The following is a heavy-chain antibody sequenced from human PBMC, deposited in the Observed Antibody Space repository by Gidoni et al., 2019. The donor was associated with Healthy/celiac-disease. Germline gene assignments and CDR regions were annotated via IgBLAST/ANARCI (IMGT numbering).Heavy chain of an antibody. J-gene: IGHJ3*02. CDR3: AKPLLYYYDSSGYYGDAFDI. CDR2: ISGSGGST. CDR1: GFAFSSDA. V-gene: IGHV3-23*01. Sequence: EVQLLESGGGLVQPGGSLRLSCAASGFAFSSDAMSWGRQAPGTGLEWVSAISGSGGSTYYADSVKGRFTISRDNSKNTLYLQMNSLRAEDTAVYYCAKPLLYYYDSSGYYGDAFDIWGQGTMVTVSS. D-gene: IGHD3-22*01.